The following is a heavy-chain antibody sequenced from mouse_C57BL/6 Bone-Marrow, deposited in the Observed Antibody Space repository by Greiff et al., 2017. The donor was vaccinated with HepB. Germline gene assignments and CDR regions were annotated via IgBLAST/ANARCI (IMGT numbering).Heavy chain of an antibody. CDR1: GFNIKNTY. J-gene: IGHJ4*01. CDR3: ASYTTVPFAMDY. CDR2: IDPANGNT. Sequence: VHVKQSVAELVRPGASVKLSCTASGFNIKNTYMHWVKQRPEQGLEWIGRIDPANGNTKYAPKFQGQATITADTSSNTAYLQLSSLTSEDTAIYYCASYTTVPFAMDYWGQGTSVTVSS. V-gene: IGHV14-3*01. D-gene: IGHD1-1*01.